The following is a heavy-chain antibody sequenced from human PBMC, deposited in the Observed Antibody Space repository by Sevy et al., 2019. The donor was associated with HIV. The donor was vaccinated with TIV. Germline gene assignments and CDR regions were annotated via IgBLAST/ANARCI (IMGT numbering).Heavy chain of an antibody. CDR1: GGSFSGYY. V-gene: IGHV4-34*01. Sequence: SETLSLTCAVYGGSFSGYYWSWIRQPPGKGLEWIGEINHSGSTNYNPSLKSRVTISVDTSKNQFSLMLSSVTAADTAVYYCARSVVVTAIRTGSVSYYFDYWGQGTLVTVSS. D-gene: IGHD2-21*02. CDR3: ARSVVVTAIRTGSVSYYFDY. CDR2: INHSGST. J-gene: IGHJ4*02.